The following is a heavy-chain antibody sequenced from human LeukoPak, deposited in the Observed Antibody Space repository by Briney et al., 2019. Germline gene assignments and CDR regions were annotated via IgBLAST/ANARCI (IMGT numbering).Heavy chain of an antibody. CDR3: ARHDYSNYSPKY. J-gene: IGHJ4*02. D-gene: IGHD4-11*01. CDR2: IYHSGST. V-gene: IGHV4-38-2*01. CDR1: GYSISSGYY. Sequence: SETLSLTCAVSGYSISSGYYWVWIRQPPGKGLEWIGSIYHSGSTYYNPSLKSRVTISVDTSKNQFSLKLSSVTAADTAVYYCARHDYSNYSPKYWGQGTLVTVSS.